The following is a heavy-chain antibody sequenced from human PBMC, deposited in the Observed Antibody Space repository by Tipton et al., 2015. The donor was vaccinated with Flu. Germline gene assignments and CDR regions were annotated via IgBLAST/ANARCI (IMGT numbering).Heavy chain of an antibody. CDR3: ARDSDIVVDNWFDP. Sequence: WSWIRQPAGKGLEWIGRIYTSGSTNYNPSLKSRVTMSVDTSKNQFSLKLSSVTAADTAVYYCARDSDIVVDNWFDPWGQGTLVTVSS. J-gene: IGHJ5*02. CDR2: IYTSGST. V-gene: IGHV4-4*07. D-gene: IGHD2-15*01.